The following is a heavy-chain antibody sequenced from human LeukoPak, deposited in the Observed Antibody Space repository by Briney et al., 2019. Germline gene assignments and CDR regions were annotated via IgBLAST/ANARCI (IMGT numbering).Heavy chain of an antibody. Sequence: GGSLRLSCAASGFTVSSNYMSWVRQAPGKGLEWVSVIYSGGSTYYADSVKGRFTVSRDNSKNTLYLQMNSLRAEDTAVYYCAIGRYCSGGSCSVELRYWGQGALVTVS. CDR3: AIGRYCSGGSCSVELRY. D-gene: IGHD2-15*01. V-gene: IGHV3-66*01. CDR2: IYSGGST. J-gene: IGHJ4*02. CDR1: GFTVSSNY.